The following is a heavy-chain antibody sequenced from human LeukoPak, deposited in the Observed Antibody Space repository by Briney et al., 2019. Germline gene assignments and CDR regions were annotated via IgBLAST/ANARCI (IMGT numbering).Heavy chain of an antibody. CDR3: AREASEGFDP. J-gene: IGHJ5*02. CDR1: GFTFSNYE. CDR2: IIRSGSKV. D-gene: IGHD6-6*01. V-gene: IGHV3-48*03. Sequence: GGSLRLSCAASGFTFSNYEMNWVRQAPGKGLEWVSYIIRSGSKVYYADSVKGRFTISRDNAKNSLYLQMNSLRAEDTAVYYCAREASEGFDPWGRGTQVTVSS.